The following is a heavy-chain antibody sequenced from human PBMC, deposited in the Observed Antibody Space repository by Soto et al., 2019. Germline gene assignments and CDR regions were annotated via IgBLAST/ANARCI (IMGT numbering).Heavy chain of an antibody. CDR1: GYTFTNFG. Sequence: QVQLVQSGAEVKKPGASVKVSCKASGYTFTNFGISWVRQAPGQGLEWMGWISAYNGNTNYAQNXQXXXTXXTDTSTSTAYMELRSLRSDDTAVYYCVRGGTPIDYWGQGTLVTVSS. CDR3: VRGGTPIDY. J-gene: IGHJ4*02. CDR2: ISAYNGNT. V-gene: IGHV1-18*01. D-gene: IGHD3-16*01.